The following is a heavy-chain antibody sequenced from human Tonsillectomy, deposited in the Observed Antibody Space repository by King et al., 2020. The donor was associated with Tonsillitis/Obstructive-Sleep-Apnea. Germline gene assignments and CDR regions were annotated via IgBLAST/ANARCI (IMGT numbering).Heavy chain of an antibody. D-gene: IGHD3-16*01. CDR3: GRGLYGDY. Sequence: VQLVESGAEVKKPGASVKVSCKATGYSFTSYGISWVRQAPGRGLEWMGWISTSTGNTDYPQKLQGRVTMTADTSTSTAYMELRSLRSDDTAVYYCGRGLYGDYWGQGTLVTVSS. J-gene: IGHJ4*02. V-gene: IGHV1-18*01. CDR2: ISTSTGNT. CDR1: GYSFTSYG.